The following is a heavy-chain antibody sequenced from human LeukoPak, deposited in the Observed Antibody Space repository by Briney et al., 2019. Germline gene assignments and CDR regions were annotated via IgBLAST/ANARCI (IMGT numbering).Heavy chain of an antibody. J-gene: IGHJ3*02. Sequence: SETLSLTCTVSGGSISSYSWTGIRQPPGKGLEWIGSIYYSGSTNYNPSLKSRVTISVDTSKNQFSLKLSSVTAADTAVYYCVRDRVLGAFDIWGQGTMVTVSS. CDR3: VRDRVLGAFDI. D-gene: IGHD3-16*01. CDR2: IYYSGST. CDR1: GGSISSYS. V-gene: IGHV4-59*01.